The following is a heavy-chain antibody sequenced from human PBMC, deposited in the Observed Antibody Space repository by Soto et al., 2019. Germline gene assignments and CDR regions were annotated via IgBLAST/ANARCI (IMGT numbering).Heavy chain of an antibody. V-gene: IGHV3-48*02. CDR1: GFSFSRYS. CDR3: AIEKNWYFDL. J-gene: IGHJ2*01. CDR2: ISSSSSTI. Sequence: PGGCRRRSCATSGFSFSRYSKNWVRQAPGKGLEWVSYISSSSSTIYYADSVKSRFTISRDNAKNSLYLQMNSLRDEDTAVYYCAIEKNWYFDLWGRCTLVTGSS. D-gene: IGHD3-16*02.